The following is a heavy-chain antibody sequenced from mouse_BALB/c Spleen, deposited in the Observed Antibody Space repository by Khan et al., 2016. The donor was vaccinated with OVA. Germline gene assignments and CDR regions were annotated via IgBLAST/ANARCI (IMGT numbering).Heavy chain of an antibody. CDR1: GYSITSGYY. CDR2: ISYDGSN. V-gene: IGHV3-6*02. Sequence: EVQLQESGPGLVKPSQSLSLTCSVTGYSITSGYYWNWIRQFPGNKLEWMGYISYDGSNNYNPSLKNRISITRDTSKNQFFLKLNSVTTEDTATYYCARDYRPRYFDVWGVGTSGTVSS. CDR3: ARDYRPRYFDV. J-gene: IGHJ1*01.